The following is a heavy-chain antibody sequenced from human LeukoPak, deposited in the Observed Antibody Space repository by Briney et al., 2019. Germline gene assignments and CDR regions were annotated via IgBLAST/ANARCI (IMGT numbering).Heavy chain of an antibody. CDR3: ANIAVAGTDNWFDP. CDR2: INHSGST. V-gene: IGHV4-39*07. Sequence: SETLSLTCTVSGGSISSSSYYWGWIRQPPGKGLEWIGEINHSGSTNYNPSLKSRVTISVDTSKNQFSLKLSSVTAADTAVYYCANIAVAGTDNWFDPWGQGTLVTVSS. J-gene: IGHJ5*02. D-gene: IGHD6-19*01. CDR1: GGSISSSSYY.